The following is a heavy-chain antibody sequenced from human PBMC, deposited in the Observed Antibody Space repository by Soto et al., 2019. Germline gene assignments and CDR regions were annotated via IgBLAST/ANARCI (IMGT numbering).Heavy chain of an antibody. CDR3: ARAGPQYSSSWSYFDY. CDR2: IYYSGST. CDR1: GGSISSYY. J-gene: IGHJ4*02. Sequence: LSLTCTVSGGSISSYYWSWTRQPPGKGLEWIGYIYYSGSTNYNPSLKSRVTISVDTSKNQFSLKLSSVTAADTAVYYCARAGPQYSSSWSYFDYWGQGTLVTVSS. V-gene: IGHV4-59*01. D-gene: IGHD6-13*01.